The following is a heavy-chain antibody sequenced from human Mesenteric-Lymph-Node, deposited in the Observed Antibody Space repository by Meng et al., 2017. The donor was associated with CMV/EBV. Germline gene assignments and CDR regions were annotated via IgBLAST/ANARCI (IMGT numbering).Heavy chain of an antibody. Sequence: SFSGYCWSWIRQPPGKGLEWIGEMTHGGSTSYDPSLKGRVAMSVGTSKNQFSLMLSSVTAADTAVYYCARGRGIRARPGGAAFDSWGQGTLVTVSS. V-gene: IGHV4-34*01. CDR3: ARGRGIRARPGGAAFDS. CDR1: SFSGYC. J-gene: IGHJ4*02. CDR2: MTHGGST. D-gene: IGHD6-6*01.